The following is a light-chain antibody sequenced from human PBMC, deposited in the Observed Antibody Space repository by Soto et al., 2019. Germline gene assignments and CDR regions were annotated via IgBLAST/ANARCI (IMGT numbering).Light chain of an antibody. V-gene: IGKV3D-15*01. CDR3: QHYNNWPPYT. CDR2: GAS. Sequence: EIVMTQSPATLSVSPGDRATLSCRASQSVSSNLAWYQQKPGQAPRLLIYGASTRATGIPARFSGSGSGREFTLTISSLQSEDYALYYCQHYNNWPPYTFGQGTKLEIK. CDR1: QSVSSN. J-gene: IGKJ2*01.